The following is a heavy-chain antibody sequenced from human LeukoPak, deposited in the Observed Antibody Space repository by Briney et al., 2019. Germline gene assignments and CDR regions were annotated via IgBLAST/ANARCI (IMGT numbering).Heavy chain of an antibody. J-gene: IGHJ4*02. CDR2: IGSSVSTR. D-gene: IGHD3-3*01. CDR1: GFTFSIYS. Sequence: TGGSLRLSCAVSGFTFSIYSMNWVRRAPGKGPEWVSYIGSSVSTRYYADSVKGRFTISRDNGKHSLYLQMNSLRAEDTAVYYCAREGSDFWSGYSKGYFDYWGQGTLVTVSS. V-gene: IGHV3-48*01. CDR3: AREGSDFWSGYSKGYFDY.